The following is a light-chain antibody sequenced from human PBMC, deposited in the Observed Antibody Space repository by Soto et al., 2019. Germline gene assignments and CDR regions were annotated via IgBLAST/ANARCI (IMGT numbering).Light chain of an antibody. J-gene: IGKJ1*01. V-gene: IGKV3-20*01. CDR3: QHYSNSQWK. Sequence: IVLTQSPGTLSLSPGESAALSCRASQSVTGNYLAWYRQKPGQAPRLLIYAISTRAAGIPDRIGGSGSWINFTLTITRLEPEDSAVYYCQHYSNSQWKFGPGTRGEI. CDR1: QSVTGNY. CDR2: AIS.